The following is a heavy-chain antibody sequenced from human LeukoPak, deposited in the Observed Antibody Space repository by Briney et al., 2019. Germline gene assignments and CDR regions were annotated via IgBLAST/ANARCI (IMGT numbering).Heavy chain of an antibody. Sequence: ASVKVSCKASGYSFTTHDINWVRQSTGQGLEWMGWTNPNSGKSGYAQKFQGRVTMTRDTSISTVYMELSSLGSDDTAVYYCARESGLTDNWLDSWGQGTLVIVSS. CDR1: GYSFTTHD. V-gene: IGHV1-8*01. CDR3: ARESGLTDNWLDS. CDR2: TNPNSGKS. J-gene: IGHJ5*01. D-gene: IGHD5-12*01.